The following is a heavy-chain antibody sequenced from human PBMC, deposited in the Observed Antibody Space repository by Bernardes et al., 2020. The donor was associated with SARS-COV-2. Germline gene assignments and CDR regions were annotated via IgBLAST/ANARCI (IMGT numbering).Heavy chain of an antibody. J-gene: IGHJ4*02. D-gene: IGHD6-13*01. V-gene: IGHV2-5*02. CDR1: GFSLTTAGVG. Sequence: SGPTLVKPTQTLTLTCTFSGFSLTTAGVGVSWLRQSPEKALEWLGLIYWDDDTRYNPSLKTRVTITKDTSKSQVVLRMTNMNPVDTARYYCAHSLGGIAMPGPLWVYEYWGQGVLVTVSS. CDR3: AHSLGGIAMPGPLWVYEY. CDR2: IYWDDDT.